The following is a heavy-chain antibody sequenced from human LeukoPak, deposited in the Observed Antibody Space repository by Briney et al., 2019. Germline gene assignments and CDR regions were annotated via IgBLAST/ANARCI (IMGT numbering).Heavy chain of an antibody. CDR2: ISSSGSTI. CDR1: GFTFSSYE. V-gene: IGHV3-48*03. J-gene: IGHJ3*02. D-gene: IGHD2-15*01. CDR3: ARAVGDRSGGSCYYHDAFDI. Sequence: PGGSLRLSCAASGFTFSSYEMNWVRQAPGKGLEWVSYISSSGSTIYYADSVKGRFTISRDNAKNSLYLQMNSLRAEDTAVYYCARAVGDRSGGSCYYHDAFDIWGQGTMVTVSS.